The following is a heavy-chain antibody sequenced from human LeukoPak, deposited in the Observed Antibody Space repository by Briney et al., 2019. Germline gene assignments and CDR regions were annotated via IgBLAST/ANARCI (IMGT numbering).Heavy chain of an antibody. CDR3: ARERVGGNWNDVALFDY. CDR2: IYESGGT. D-gene: IGHD1-1*01. Sequence: TSETLSLTCTVPGGSISIYYWSWIWQPPGKRGGWMGYIYESGGTNYNPSLKSRVTISVDTSQNQFSLKLSSVTAADTAVYYCARERVGGNWNDVALFDYWGQGTLVTVSS. CDR1: GGSISIYY. V-gene: IGHV4-59*01. J-gene: IGHJ4*02.